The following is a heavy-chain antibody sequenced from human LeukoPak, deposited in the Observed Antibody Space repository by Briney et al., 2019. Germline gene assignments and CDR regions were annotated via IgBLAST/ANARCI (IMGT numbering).Heavy chain of an antibody. CDR2: ISAYNGNT. CDR3: ASSYSGIAVAGHFDY. J-gene: IGHJ4*02. V-gene: IGHV1-18*01. D-gene: IGHD6-19*01. CDR1: GYTFTSYG. Sequence: ASVKVSCKASGYTFTSYGISWVRQAPGQGLEWMGWISAYNGNTNYAQKLQGRVTMTTDTSTSTAYMELRSLRSDDTAVYYCASSYSGIAVAGHFDYWGQGTLVTVSS.